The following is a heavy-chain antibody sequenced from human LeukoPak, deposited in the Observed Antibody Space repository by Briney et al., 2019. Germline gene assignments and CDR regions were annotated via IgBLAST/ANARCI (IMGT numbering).Heavy chain of an antibody. D-gene: IGHD3-10*01. Sequence: ASVKVSCKASGYTFTSYGISWVRQAPGRGLEWMGWINAYNGNTNYAQKLQGRVTMTTDTSTSTAYMELRSPRSDDTAVYYCARGPIYYGSGIRSKRRVNYYGMDVWGQGTTVTVSS. CDR3: ARGPIYYGSGIRSKRRVNYYGMDV. CDR2: INAYNGNT. CDR1: GYTFTSYG. V-gene: IGHV1-18*01. J-gene: IGHJ6*02.